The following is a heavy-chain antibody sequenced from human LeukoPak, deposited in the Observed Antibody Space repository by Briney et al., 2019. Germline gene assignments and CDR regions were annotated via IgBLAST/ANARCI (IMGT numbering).Heavy chain of an antibody. J-gene: IGHJ3*02. V-gene: IGHV4-61*02. CDR3: ARGPYSYDSSGAFDI. D-gene: IGHD3-22*01. CDR2: ISCSGST. Sequence: SETLSLTCTVSGDSISSGDYYWSWIRQPAGKGLEWIGRISCSGSTNYNPSLKSRVTISVDTSKNQFSLKLSSVTAADTAVYFCARGPYSYDSSGAFDIWGQGTMVTVSS. CDR1: GDSISSGDYY.